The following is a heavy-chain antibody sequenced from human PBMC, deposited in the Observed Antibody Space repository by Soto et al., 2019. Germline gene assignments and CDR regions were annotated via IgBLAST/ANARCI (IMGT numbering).Heavy chain of an antibody. V-gene: IGHV3-11*01. Sequence: QVQLVESGGGLVKPGGSLRLSCAASGFSFSDHYMTWIRQAPGKGLEWVSYISSSGYTISYADSLKGRFTISRDNAKSSLYLEMSSLRAEDTAVYYCARDFKEGSSYGYSATFDYWGQGTLVTVSS. J-gene: IGHJ4*02. CDR2: ISSSGYTI. CDR1: GFSFSDHY. D-gene: IGHD5-18*01. CDR3: ARDFKEGSSYGYSATFDY.